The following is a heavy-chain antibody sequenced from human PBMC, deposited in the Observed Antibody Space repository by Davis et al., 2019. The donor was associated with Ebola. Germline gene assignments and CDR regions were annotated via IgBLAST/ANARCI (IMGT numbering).Heavy chain of an antibody. Sequence: MPSETLSLTCTVSGDSISSSSYYWGWIRQPPGKGLEWIGSIYYSGSTYYNPSLKSRVTIPVETSKNQFSLKLSSVTAADTAVYYCARHGYCSSTSCSSYYYYGMDVWGQGTTVTVSS. D-gene: IGHD2-2*03. CDR3: ARHGYCSSTSCSSYYYYGMDV. CDR1: GDSISSSSYY. V-gene: IGHV4-39*01. CDR2: IYYSGST. J-gene: IGHJ6*02.